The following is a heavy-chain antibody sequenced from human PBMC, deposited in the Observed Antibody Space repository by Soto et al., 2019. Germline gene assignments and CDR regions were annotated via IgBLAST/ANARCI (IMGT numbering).Heavy chain of an antibody. Sequence: SVKVSCKASGGTFSSYAISWVRQAPGQGLEWMGGIIPIFGTANYAQKFQGRVTITADESTSTAYMEPSSLRSEDTAVYYCARDPALTYYYDSSGYSGMDVWGQGTTVTVSS. CDR2: IIPIFGTA. J-gene: IGHJ6*02. CDR1: GGTFSSYA. CDR3: ARDPALTYYYDSSGYSGMDV. V-gene: IGHV1-69*13. D-gene: IGHD3-22*01.